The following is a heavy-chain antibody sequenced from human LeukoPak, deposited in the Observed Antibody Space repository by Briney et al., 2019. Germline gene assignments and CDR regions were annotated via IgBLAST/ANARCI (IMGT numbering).Heavy chain of an antibody. CDR1: GFTLSSYS. Sequence: GGSLRLSCAASGFTLSSYSMHWVRQAPGKGLEWVSAISGSGGSTYYADSVKGRFTISRDNSKNTLYLQMNSLRAEDTAVYYCAKDKYGDFAFDIWGQGTMVTVSS. CDR2: ISGSGGST. D-gene: IGHD4-17*01. J-gene: IGHJ3*02. CDR3: AKDKYGDFAFDI. V-gene: IGHV3-23*01.